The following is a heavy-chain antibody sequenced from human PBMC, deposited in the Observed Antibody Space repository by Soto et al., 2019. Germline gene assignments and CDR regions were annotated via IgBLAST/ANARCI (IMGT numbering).Heavy chain of an antibody. Sequence: EAQLLESGGGLVQPGGSLRLSCAASGFSFSNYGLNWVRQAPGKGLEWVSGMSGSTGTTDYADSVKGRFTISRDNLKNTLYVQMNSLRGEDTAVYYCAIGTFGRGWESWGQGTLAVVSS. D-gene: IGHD3-16*01. J-gene: IGHJ4*02. CDR2: MSGSTGTT. CDR1: GFSFSNYG. CDR3: AIGTFGRGWES. V-gene: IGHV3-23*01.